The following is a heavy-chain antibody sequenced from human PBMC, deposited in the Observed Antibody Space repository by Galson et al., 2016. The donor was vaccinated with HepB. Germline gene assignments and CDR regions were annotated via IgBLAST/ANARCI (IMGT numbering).Heavy chain of an antibody. D-gene: IGHD3-22*01. Sequence: ETLSLTCTVSGGSISTYYWTWIRQPPGKGLEWIGNVFHTGDTNYNPSLRSRISMSVETSKKQVSLRLTSVTAGDTAVYYCARAYYYDSSGYYRYYYYMDVWGKGTTVTVSS. CDR3: ARAYYYDSSGYYRYYYYMDV. CDR2: VFHTGDT. CDR1: GGSISTYY. V-gene: IGHV4-59*01. J-gene: IGHJ6*03.